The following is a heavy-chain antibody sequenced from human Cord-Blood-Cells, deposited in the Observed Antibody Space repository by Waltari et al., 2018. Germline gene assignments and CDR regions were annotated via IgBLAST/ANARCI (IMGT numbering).Heavy chain of an antibody. CDR3: ARGGEGGVGDY. J-gene: IGHJ4*02. Sequence: QVQLQQWGAGLLKPSETLSLTCAVYGGSFSGYYWSWIRQPPGKGLEWIGEINHSESTNSNPAIKGRVTISVDTSKNQFSLKLSSVTAADTAVYYCARGGEGGVGDYWGQGTLVTVSS. V-gene: IGHV4-34*01. D-gene: IGHD4-17*01. CDR1: GGSFSGYY. CDR2: INHSEST.